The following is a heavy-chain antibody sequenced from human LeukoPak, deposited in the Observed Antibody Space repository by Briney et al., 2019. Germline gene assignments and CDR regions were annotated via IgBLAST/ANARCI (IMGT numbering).Heavy chain of an antibody. CDR1: GFTVSSNY. CDR2: IYSGGST. Sequence: PGGSLRLSCAASGFTVSSNYMSWVRQAPGKGLEWVSVIYSGGSTYYADSVKGRFTISRDNSKNTLYLQVNSLRADDTALYYCAKNEVWWLPDSWGQGTLVTVSS. V-gene: IGHV3-66*01. D-gene: IGHD5-12*01. CDR3: AKNEVWWLPDS. J-gene: IGHJ4*02.